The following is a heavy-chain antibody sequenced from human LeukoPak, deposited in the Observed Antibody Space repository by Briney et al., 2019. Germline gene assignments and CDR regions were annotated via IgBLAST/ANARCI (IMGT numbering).Heavy chain of an antibody. V-gene: IGHV3-53*01. J-gene: IGHJ4*02. CDR3: ASTPAFDY. CDR2: ISSGGST. Sequence: PRRPPPLSVATSRVPLSSNYMSTVPQAPAKGLEWVSAISSGGSTSYANSVTGLFTTSRDHSKITLYLQITPLTAADTAVYYCASTPAFDYWGQGTLVTVSS. CDR1: RVPLSSNY.